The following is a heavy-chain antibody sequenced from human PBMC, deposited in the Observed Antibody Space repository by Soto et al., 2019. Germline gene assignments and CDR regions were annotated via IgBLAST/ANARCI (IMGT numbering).Heavy chain of an antibody. V-gene: IGHV4-39*01. J-gene: IGHJ5*02. Sequence: PSETLSLTCTVSGGSISSSSYYWGWIRQPPGKGLEWIGSIYYSGSTYYNPSLKSRVTISVDTSKNQFSLKLSSVTAADTAVYYCARSERINWFDPWGQGTLVTAPQ. CDR2: IYYSGST. CDR3: ARSERINWFDP. CDR1: GGSISSSSYY.